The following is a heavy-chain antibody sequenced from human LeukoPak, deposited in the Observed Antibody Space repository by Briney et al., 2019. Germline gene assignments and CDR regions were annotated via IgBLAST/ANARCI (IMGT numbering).Heavy chain of an antibody. CDR2: ISWNSGSI. CDR1: GFTFDDYA. CDR3: AKGGGAHNFDY. Sequence: GGSLRLSCAASGFTFDDYAMHWVRQAPGKGLEWVSGISWNSGSIGYADSVKGRFTISRDNAKNSLYLQMNSLRAGDTALYYCAKGGGAHNFDYWGQGTLVTVSS. V-gene: IGHV3-9*01. D-gene: IGHD3-16*01. J-gene: IGHJ4*02.